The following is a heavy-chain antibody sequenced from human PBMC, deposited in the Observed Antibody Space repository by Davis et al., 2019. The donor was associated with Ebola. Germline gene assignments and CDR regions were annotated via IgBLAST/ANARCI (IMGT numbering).Heavy chain of an antibody. CDR2: LGTSADT. CDR3: VKDTSNIWFDI. V-gene: IGHV3-23*01. Sequence: ETLSLTCTVSGGSVSSSSYYWGWVRQPPGKGLEWVPTLGTSADTYYADSVKGRFTISRDNSKNTLYLQMNGLRVEDTAIYFCVKDTSNIWFDIWGQGTMATVSS. CDR1: GGSVSSSSYY. J-gene: IGHJ3*02. D-gene: IGHD1-26*01.